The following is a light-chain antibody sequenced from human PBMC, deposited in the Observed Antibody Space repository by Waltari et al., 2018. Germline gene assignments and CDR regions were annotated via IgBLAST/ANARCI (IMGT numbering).Light chain of an antibody. Sequence: NFVLTQPHSVSESPGKTVIIPCTGSGGNIANNYVQWYQQRPGSAPPTVIYEDARRPSGVPSRFTGSIDSSSNADSRTISGLETEDEADYYCQSFEATNQVVFGGGTKLTVL. CDR2: EDA. CDR3: QSFEATNQVV. J-gene: IGLJ2*01. CDR1: GGNIANNY. V-gene: IGLV6-57*02.